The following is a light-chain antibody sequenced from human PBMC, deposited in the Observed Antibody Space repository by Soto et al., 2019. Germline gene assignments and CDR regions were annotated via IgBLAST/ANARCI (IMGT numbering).Light chain of an antibody. CDR1: QSVGTR. J-gene: IGKJ2*01. Sequence: IVLTQSPDTLSFSPGERATLSCRASQSVGTRLAWYQHKTGQAPSLLMSGASSRATGIPDRFSGSGSETDFTLTISRLEPEDFAVYYCQQYGNFPYTFGPGTKVQIK. V-gene: IGKV3-20*01. CDR3: QQYGNFPYT. CDR2: GAS.